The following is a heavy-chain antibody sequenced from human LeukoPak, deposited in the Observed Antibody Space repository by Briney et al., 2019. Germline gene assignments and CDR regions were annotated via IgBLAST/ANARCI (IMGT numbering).Heavy chain of an antibody. CDR1: GFTVSSSY. J-gene: IGHJ4*02. CDR2: IYSGGDT. Sequence: QPGGSLRLSFTASGFTVSSSYMTWVRQAPGKGLEWVSLIYSGGDTYYADSVEGRFTISRHNFENTLYLQMNSLRTEDTAVYYCARVGVGTVAGNYFDDWGQGTLVTVSS. V-gene: IGHV3-53*04. D-gene: IGHD6-19*01. CDR3: ARVGVGTVAGNYFDD.